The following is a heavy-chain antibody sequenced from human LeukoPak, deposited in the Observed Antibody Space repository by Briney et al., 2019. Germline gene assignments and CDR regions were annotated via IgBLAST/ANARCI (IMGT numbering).Heavy chain of an antibody. CDR2: IYFIGTT. D-gene: IGHD7-27*01. V-gene: IGHV4-59*12. CDR3: ARELGWGSASSCYFDL. CDR1: GGSTSSYY. J-gene: IGHJ2*01. Sequence: PSETLSLTCTVSGGSTSSYYWSWIRQPPGKGLEWIGYIYFIGTTQYNPSLESRATVSLDTSKNQFSLKLTSVTAADTAVYYCARELGWGSASSCYFDLWGRGTLVTVSS.